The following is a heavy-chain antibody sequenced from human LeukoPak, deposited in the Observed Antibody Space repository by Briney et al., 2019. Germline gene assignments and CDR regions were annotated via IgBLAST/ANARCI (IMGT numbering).Heavy chain of an antibody. CDR1: GGSISSYY. CDR3: ARSKVEMATIWDY. CDR2: IYHSGST. D-gene: IGHD5-24*01. V-gene: IGHV4-59*01. J-gene: IGHJ4*02. Sequence: SETLSLTCTVSGGSISSYYWSWIRQPPGKGLEWIEYIYHSGSTNYNPSLKSRVTMSVDTSKNQSSLKLRSVTAADTAVYFCARSKVEMATIWDYWGQGTLVSVSS.